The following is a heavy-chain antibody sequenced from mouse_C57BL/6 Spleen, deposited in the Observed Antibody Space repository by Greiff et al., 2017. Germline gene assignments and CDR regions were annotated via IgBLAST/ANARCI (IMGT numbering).Heavy chain of an antibody. J-gene: IGHJ2*01. CDR2: IHPNSGST. CDR3: ARSGDDYDSYYFDY. V-gene: IGHV1-64*01. Sequence: VKLQQPGAELVKPGASVKLSCKASGYTFTSYWMHWVKQRPGQGLEWIGMIHPNSGSTNYNEKFKSKATLTVDKSSSTAYIQLSSLTSEDSAVYYCARSGDDYDSYYFDYWGQGTTLTVSS. CDR1: GYTFTSYW. D-gene: IGHD2-4*01.